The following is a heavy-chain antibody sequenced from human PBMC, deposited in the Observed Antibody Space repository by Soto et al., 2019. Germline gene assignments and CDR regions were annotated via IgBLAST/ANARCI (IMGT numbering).Heavy chain of an antibody. CDR3: AKTYYDFWSGYYPGR. Sequence: GGSLRLSCAASGFTFSSYAMSWVRQAPGKGLEWVSAISGSGGSTYYADSVKGRFTISRDNSKNTLYLQMNSLRAGDTAVYYCAKTYYDFWSGYYPGRWGQGTLVTVSS. V-gene: IGHV3-23*01. CDR2: ISGSGGST. D-gene: IGHD3-3*01. J-gene: IGHJ4*02. CDR1: GFTFSSYA.